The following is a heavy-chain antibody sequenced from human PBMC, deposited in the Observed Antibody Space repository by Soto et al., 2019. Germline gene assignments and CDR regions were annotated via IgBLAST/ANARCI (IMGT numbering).Heavy chain of an antibody. CDR2: ISYDGNNR. CDR1: GFTFSSYA. Sequence: QVQLVESGGDVVQAGRSLRLSCVASGFTFSSYAMHWVRRAPGKGLEWMTSISYDGNNRYYADSVKRRFTISRDNSKNTLYLQMNSLRPEDTAVYYCAKLGFDSSGASSRFDAWGQGTRVTVSS. J-gene: IGHJ4*02. V-gene: IGHV3-30*18. CDR3: AKLGFDSSGASSRFDA. D-gene: IGHD3-22*01.